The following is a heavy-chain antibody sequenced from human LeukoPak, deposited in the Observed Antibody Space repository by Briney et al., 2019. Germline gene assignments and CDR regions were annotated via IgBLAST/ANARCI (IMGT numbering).Heavy chain of an antibody. D-gene: IGHD4-11*01. CDR3: ARDRDYRFDP. CDR2: IYYSGST. V-gene: IGHV4-59*01. Sequence: SETLSLTCTVSGGSTSSYYWSWIRQPPGKGLEWIGYIYYSGSTNYNPSLKSRVTISVDTSKNQFSLKLSSVTAADTAVYYCARDRDYRFDPWGQGTLVTVSS. J-gene: IGHJ5*02. CDR1: GGSTSSYY.